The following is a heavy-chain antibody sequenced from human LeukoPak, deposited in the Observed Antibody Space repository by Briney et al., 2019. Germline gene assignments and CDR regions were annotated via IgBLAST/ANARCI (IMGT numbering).Heavy chain of an antibody. CDR3: ARVESSSWPVDY. CDR2: IWYDGSNK. Sequence: GGSLRLSCAASGFTFSSYGMHWVRQAPGKGLEWVAVIWYDGSNKYYADSVKGRFTISRDNSKNTLYLQMNSLRAEDTAVYYCARVESSSWPVDYWGQGTLVTVSS. J-gene: IGHJ4*02. CDR1: GFTFSSYG. V-gene: IGHV3-33*01. D-gene: IGHD6-13*01.